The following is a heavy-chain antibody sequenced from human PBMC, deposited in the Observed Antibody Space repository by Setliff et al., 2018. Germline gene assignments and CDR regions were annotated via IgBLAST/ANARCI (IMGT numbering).Heavy chain of an antibody. CDR1: GGSISSGGYY. D-gene: IGHD1-26*01. CDR3: ARDRRIVGARHAFDI. CDR2: IYYSGST. Sequence: LSLTCTVFGGSISSGGYYWSWIRQHPGKGLEWIGYIYYSGSTYYNPSLKSRVTISVDTSKNQFSLKLSSVTAADTAVYYCARDRRIVGARHAFDIWGQGTMVTV. V-gene: IGHV4-31*03. J-gene: IGHJ3*02.